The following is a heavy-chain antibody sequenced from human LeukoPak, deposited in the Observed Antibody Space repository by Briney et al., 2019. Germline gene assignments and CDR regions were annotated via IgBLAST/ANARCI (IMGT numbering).Heavy chain of an antibody. CDR1: GGSISSYY. V-gene: IGHV4-59*08. CDR2: IYYSGST. CDR3: ARLPQGPYGDSDY. D-gene: IGHD4-17*01. J-gene: IGHJ4*02. Sequence: SETLSLTCTVSGGSISSYYWSWIRQPPGKGLEWIGYIYYSGSTNYNPSLKSRVTISVDTSENQFSLKLSSVTAADTAVYYCARLPQGPYGDSDYWGQGTLVTVSS.